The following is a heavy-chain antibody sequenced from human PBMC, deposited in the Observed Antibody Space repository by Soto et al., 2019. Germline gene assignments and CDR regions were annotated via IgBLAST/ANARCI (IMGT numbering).Heavy chain of an antibody. V-gene: IGHV3-73*01. CDR2: IRIKANSYAT. Sequence: GGSLRLSCAASGFTFSCSAMHWVRQASGKGLEWVGRIRIKANSYATAYAASVKGRFTISRDDSKNTAYLQMNSLKIEDTAVYYCTRHFSTTPLDWFDPWGQGTLVTVSS. D-gene: IGHD2-2*01. CDR3: TRHFSTTPLDWFDP. J-gene: IGHJ5*02. CDR1: GFTFSCSA.